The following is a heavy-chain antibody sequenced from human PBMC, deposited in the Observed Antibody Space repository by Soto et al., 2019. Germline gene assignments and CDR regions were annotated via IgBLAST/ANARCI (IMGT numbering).Heavy chain of an antibody. CDR2: ISSSSSYI. D-gene: IGHD2-15*01. Sequence: EVQLVESGGGLVKPGGSLRLSCAASGFTFSSYNMNWVRQAPGKGLEWVSSISSSSSYIYYADSVQGRFTISRDNAKNSLYLQMNSLRAEDTAVYYCARVLILAANAFDYWGQGTLVTVSS. CDR1: GFTFSSYN. CDR3: ARVLILAANAFDY. J-gene: IGHJ4*02. V-gene: IGHV3-21*01.